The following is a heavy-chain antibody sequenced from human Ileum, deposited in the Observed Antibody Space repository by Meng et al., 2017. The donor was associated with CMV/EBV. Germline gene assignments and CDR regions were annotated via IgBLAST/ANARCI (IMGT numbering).Heavy chain of an antibody. CDR3: ARVRQLWPEDYFDY. D-gene: IGHD5-18*01. Sequence: ASVKVSCKASGYTFTGYYMHWVRQAPGQGLEWMGWINPNSGGTNYAQKFQGRVTMTRDTSISTAYMELGRLRSDDTAVYYCARVRQLWPEDYFDYWGQGTLVTVSS. CDR1: GYTFTGYY. V-gene: IGHV1-2*02. CDR2: INPNSGGT. J-gene: IGHJ4*02.